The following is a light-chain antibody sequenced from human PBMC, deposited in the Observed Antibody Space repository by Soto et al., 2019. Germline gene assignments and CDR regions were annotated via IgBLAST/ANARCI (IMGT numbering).Light chain of an antibody. CDR3: SSYAGSYTPVV. Sequence: QSVLTQPPSASGSPGQSVTISCTGTSSDVGGYDYVSWYQQHPGKAPKLMIYEVTKRPSGVPDRFSGSKSGNTASLTVSGLQAEDEADYYCSSYAGSYTPVVFGGGTKLTVL. CDR2: EVT. V-gene: IGLV2-8*01. CDR1: SSDVGGYDY. J-gene: IGLJ2*01.